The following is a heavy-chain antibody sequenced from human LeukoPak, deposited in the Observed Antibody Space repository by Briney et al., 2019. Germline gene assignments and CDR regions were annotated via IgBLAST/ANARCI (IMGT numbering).Heavy chain of an antibody. J-gene: IGHJ6*03. V-gene: IGHV4-59*08. CDR2: IYYSGST. Sequence: SETLSLTCTVSGGSIISYYWSSIRQPPGKGREWIGYIYYSGSTNYNPSLKSRVTISVDTSKNQFSLKLSSVAAADTAVYYCAGHPGIQLWTTYMDVWGKGTTVTVSS. D-gene: IGHD5-18*01. CDR3: AGHPGIQLWTTYMDV. CDR1: GGSIISYY.